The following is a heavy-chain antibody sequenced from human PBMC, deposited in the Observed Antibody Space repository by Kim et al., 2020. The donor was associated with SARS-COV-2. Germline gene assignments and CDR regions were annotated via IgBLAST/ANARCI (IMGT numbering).Heavy chain of an antibody. CDR3: AREGGGDCSACLDY. CDR1: GFSVSNNY. J-gene: IGHJ4*02. D-gene: IGHD2-21*01. Sequence: GGSLRLSCAASGFSVSNNYISWVRQAPGKGLEWVSVIYDSGETYYTDSVRGRFTISRDNSKNTVYLQMSSLRADDTAVYYCAREGGGDCSACLDYWGQGT. CDR2: IYDSGET. V-gene: IGHV3-53*01.